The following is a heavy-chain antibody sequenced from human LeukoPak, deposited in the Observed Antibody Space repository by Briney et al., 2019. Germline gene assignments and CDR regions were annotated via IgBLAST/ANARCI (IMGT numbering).Heavy chain of an antibody. CDR2: IRYDGSNK. Sequence: GGSLRLSCAASGFTFSSYGMHWVRQAPGKGLEWVAFIRYDGSNKYYAESVKGRFTISRDNYKNTLYGQMNSLIAEDTAVYYCAKDGPPPRMTAYYYDSSGPLHWGQGTLVTVSS. J-gene: IGHJ1*01. CDR1: GFTFSSYG. V-gene: IGHV3-30*02. D-gene: IGHD3-22*01. CDR3: AKDGPPPRMTAYYYDSSGPLH.